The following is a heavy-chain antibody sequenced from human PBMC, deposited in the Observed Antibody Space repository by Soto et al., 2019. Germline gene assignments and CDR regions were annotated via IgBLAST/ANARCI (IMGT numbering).Heavy chain of an antibody. J-gene: IGHJ5*02. Sequence: PTETLTRTRTVSGVSLGNTRKGVSWIRQPPGKALEWLAHIFSNDQKSYSTSLKSRLTICKDTSKSQVVLCMTNMDPVDTATYYCTRIEKVSATYAWGQGTLVNVS. D-gene: IGHD3-16*01. CDR2: IFSNDQK. V-gene: IGHV2-26*01. CDR1: GVSLGNTRKG. CDR3: TRIEKVSATYA.